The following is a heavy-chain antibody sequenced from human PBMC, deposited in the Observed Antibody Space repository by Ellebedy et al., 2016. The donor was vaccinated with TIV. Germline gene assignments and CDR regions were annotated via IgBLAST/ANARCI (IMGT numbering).Heavy chain of an antibody. CDR1: GFTFSSYA. D-gene: IGHD3-22*01. Sequence: GESLKISCAASGFTFSSYAMSWVRQAPGKGLEWVSAISGSGGSTYYADSVKGRFTISRDNSKNTLYLQMNSLRAEDTAVYYCAKTHTMIVPVAWYFDYWGQGTLVTVSS. J-gene: IGHJ4*02. CDR2: ISGSGGST. CDR3: AKTHTMIVPVAWYFDY. V-gene: IGHV3-23*01.